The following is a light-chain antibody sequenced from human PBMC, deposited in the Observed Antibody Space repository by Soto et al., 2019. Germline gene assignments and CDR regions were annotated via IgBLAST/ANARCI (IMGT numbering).Light chain of an antibody. V-gene: IGLV2-8*01. CDR2: DVS. Sequence: QSVLTQPPSASGSPGQSVTISCTGTSSDFGGYNYVSWYQQHPGKAPKLMIYDVSKRPSGVPDRFSGSKSGNTASLTVSGLQAEDEAGYYCSSYAGSNNFGVGFGGGTKLTVL. J-gene: IGLJ2*01. CDR3: SSYAGSNNFGVG. CDR1: SSDFGGYNY.